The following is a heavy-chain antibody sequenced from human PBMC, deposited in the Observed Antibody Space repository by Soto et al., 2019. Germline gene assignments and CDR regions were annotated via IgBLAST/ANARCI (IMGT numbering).Heavy chain of an antibody. V-gene: IGHV3-30*03. CDR3: ATLTHCSSTSCLDAFDI. J-gene: IGHJ3*02. CDR2: ISYDGSNK. CDR1: GFPFSSYG. D-gene: IGHD2-2*01. Sequence: QVQLVESGGGVVQPGRSLRLSCAASGFPFSSYGMHWVRQAPGKGLEWVAVISYDGSNKYYVDSVKGRFTISRDNSKNTLYLQMNSLRAEDTAVYYCATLTHCSSTSCLDAFDIWGQGTMVTVSS.